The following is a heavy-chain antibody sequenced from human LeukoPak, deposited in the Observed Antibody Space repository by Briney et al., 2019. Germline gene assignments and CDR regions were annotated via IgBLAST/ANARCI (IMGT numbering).Heavy chain of an antibody. V-gene: IGHV3-23*01. D-gene: IGHD3-22*01. Sequence: PGGSLRLSCVGSGFTFRSHAMSWVRQAPEKGLEFVSGIYENGGTTYFADSVKGRFTISRDNSKNTLYMQMNSLRAEDTAVYYCAVYYYDSSGLGWDYWGQGTLVTVSS. CDR2: IYENGGTT. CDR3: AVYYYDSSGLGWDY. J-gene: IGHJ4*02. CDR1: GFTFRSHA.